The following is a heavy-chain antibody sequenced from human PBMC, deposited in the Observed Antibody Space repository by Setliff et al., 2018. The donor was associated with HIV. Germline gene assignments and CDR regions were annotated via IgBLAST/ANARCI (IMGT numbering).Heavy chain of an antibody. CDR3: ARGHGKLRYCSSTGCYYSLAS. D-gene: IGHD2-2*01. Sequence: KASETLSLTCTVSGGSISSGSYYWSWIRQPAGKGLEWIGHIYTSGSTNYNPSLKSRVTISVDTSKNQFSLKLSSVTAADTAVYYCARGHGKLRYCSSTGCYYSLASWGQGTMVTVSS. V-gene: IGHV4-61*09. CDR1: GGSISSGSYY. J-gene: IGHJ3*01. CDR2: IYTSGST.